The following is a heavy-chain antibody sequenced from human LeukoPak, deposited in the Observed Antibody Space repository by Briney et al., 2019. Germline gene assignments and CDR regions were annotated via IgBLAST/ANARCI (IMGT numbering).Heavy chain of an antibody. CDR2: FDPEDGET. V-gene: IGHV1-24*01. J-gene: IGHJ4*02. CDR1: GYTLTELS. D-gene: IGHD3-10*01. Sequence: GASVKVSCKVSGYTLTELSMHWVRQGPGKGLEWMGGFDPEDGETIYAQKFQGRVSMTEDTSTDTAYMELSSLRSEDTAVYYCATTNYGSGSTLDYWGQGTLVTVSS. CDR3: ATTNYGSGSTLDY.